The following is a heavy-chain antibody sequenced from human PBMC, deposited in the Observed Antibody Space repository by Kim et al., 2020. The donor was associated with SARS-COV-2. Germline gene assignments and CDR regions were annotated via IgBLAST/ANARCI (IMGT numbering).Heavy chain of an antibody. D-gene: IGHD5-18*01. J-gene: IGHJ3*02. CDR3: ARGGDTAMPDAFDI. V-gene: IGHV1-18*01. Sequence: AQKLQGRVTMTTDTSTSTAYMELRSLRSDDTAVYYCARGGDTAMPDAFDIWGQGTMVTVSS.